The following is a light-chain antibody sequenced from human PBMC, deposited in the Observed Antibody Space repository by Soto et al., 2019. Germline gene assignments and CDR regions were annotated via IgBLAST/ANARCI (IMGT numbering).Light chain of an antibody. CDR3: QQHYINPIT. J-gene: IGKJ5*01. V-gene: IGKV3-11*01. CDR1: QSVSSY. CDR2: DAS. Sequence: PGETPTLSCRASQSVSSYLAWYQQKPGQAPRLLIYDASNRATGIPARFSGSGSGTDFTLTINSLQAEDVAVYYCQQHYINPITFGQGTRLEIK.